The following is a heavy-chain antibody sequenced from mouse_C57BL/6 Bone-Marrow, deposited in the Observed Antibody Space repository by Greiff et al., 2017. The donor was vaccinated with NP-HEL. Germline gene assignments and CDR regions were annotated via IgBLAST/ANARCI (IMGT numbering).Heavy chain of an antibody. J-gene: IGHJ4*01. D-gene: IGHD2-12*01. V-gene: IGHV5-17*01. CDR1: GFTFSDSG. CDR2: ISSGSSTL. CDR3: ARRYRGLYYYAMDY. Sequence: EVQLVESGGGLVKPGGSLKLSCAASGFTFSDSGMHLVRQAPEKGLEWVAYISSGSSTLYYADTVKGRFTISRDNAKNTRFLQMTRLRSEDTAMYYCARRYRGLYYYAMDYWGQGTSVTVSS.